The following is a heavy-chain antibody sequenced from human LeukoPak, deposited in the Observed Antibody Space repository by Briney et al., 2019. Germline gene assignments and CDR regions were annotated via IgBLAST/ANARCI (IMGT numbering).Heavy chain of an antibody. J-gene: IGHJ6*03. CDR3: AKFVNYGTYYYYYYMDV. Sequence: PGGSLRLSCAASGFTFSTNAMSWVRQAPGKGLEWVSAISGSGANTYYADSVKGRFTISRDNSKNTLYLQMSSLRAEDTAVYYCAKFVNYGTYYYYYYMDVWGKGTTVTVSS. CDR1: GFTFSTNA. CDR2: ISGSGANT. D-gene: IGHD3-10*01. V-gene: IGHV3-23*01.